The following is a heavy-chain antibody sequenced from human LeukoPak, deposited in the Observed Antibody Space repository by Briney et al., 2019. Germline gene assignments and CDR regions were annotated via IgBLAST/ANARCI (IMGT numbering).Heavy chain of an antibody. V-gene: IGHV3-21*06. CDR2: ISSSSVFI. Sequence: PGGSLRLSCAASGFIFSSYSMNWVRQAPGKGLEWVSSISSSSVFIYYADSVKGRFTISRDNAKNSLYLQMNSLRAEDTAVYYCARAGFTFSDYFGSFFDYWGQGTLVTVSS. D-gene: IGHD3-10*01. CDR3: ARAGFTFSDYFGSFFDY. CDR1: GFIFSSYS. J-gene: IGHJ4*02.